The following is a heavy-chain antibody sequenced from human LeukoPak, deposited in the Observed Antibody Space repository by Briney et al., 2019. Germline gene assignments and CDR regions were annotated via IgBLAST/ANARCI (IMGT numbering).Heavy chain of an antibody. CDR3: ARDWAYCSSTSCYGGDY. CDR1: GFTFSNYA. D-gene: IGHD2-2*01. V-gene: IGHV3-30*04. J-gene: IGHJ4*02. CDR2: ISYDGSNK. Sequence: PGGSLRLSCAASGFTFSNYAMHWVRQAPGKGLEWVAVISYDGSNKYYADSVKGRFTISRDNSKNTLYLQMNSLRAEDTAVYYCARDWAYCSSTSCYGGDYWGQGTLVTVSS.